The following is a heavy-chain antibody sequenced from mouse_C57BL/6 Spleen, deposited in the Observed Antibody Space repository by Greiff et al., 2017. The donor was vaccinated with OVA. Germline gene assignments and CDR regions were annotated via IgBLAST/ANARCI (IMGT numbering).Heavy chain of an antibody. CDR1: GYTFTSYW. J-gene: IGHJ4*01. CDR2: IDPNSGGT. Sequence: VKLQQPGAELVKPGASVKLSCKASGYTFTSYWMHWVKQRPGRGLEWIGRIDPNSGGTKYNEKFKSKATLTVDKPSSTAYMQLSSLTSEDSAVYYCARHPITTVVATEAMDYWGQGTSVTVSS. V-gene: IGHV1-72*01. D-gene: IGHD1-1*01. CDR3: ARHPITTVVATEAMDY.